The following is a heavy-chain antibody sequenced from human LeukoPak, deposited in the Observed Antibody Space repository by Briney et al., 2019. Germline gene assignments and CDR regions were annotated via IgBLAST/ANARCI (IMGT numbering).Heavy chain of an antibody. CDR1: GGSISRYY. Sequence: SESLSLTCTVSGGSISRYYWSWIRQPAGKGLEWIGRMYTSGNTNYNPSLKSRVTMSVDTSKNQFSLKLSSVTAADTAVYYCARIAVVGTHFDYWGQGTLVTVSS. J-gene: IGHJ4*02. CDR3: ARIAVVGTHFDY. D-gene: IGHD6-13*01. CDR2: MYTSGNT. V-gene: IGHV4-4*07.